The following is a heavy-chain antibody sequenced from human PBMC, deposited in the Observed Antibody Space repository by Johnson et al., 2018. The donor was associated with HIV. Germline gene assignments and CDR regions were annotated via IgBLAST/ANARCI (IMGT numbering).Heavy chain of an antibody. CDR1: GFTFSNAW. Sequence: VQVVESGGGLVKPGGSLRLSCAASGFTFSNAWMSWVRQAPGKGLEWVGRIKSKTDGGTTDYAAPVKGRFTISRDDSKNTLYLQMNSLKTEDTAVYYCTTGRKGTGAFDIWGQGTMVTVSS. V-gene: IGHV3-15*01. CDR2: IKSKTDGGTT. J-gene: IGHJ3*02. CDR3: TTGRKGTGAFDI. D-gene: IGHD1-14*01.